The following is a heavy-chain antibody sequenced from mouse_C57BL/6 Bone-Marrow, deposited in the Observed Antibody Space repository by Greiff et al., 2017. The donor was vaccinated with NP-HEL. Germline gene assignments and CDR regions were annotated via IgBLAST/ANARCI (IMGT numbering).Heavy chain of an antibody. Sequence: VQLQQSGPGLAKPSQTLSLTCSVTGYSITSDYWNWIRKFPGNKLEYMGYISYSGSTYYNPSLKSRISITRDTSKNQYYLQLNSVTTEDTATYYCARHRYYGSSYWYFDVWGTGTTVTVSS. CDR2: ISYSGST. CDR1: GYSITSDY. CDR3: ARHRYYGSSYWYFDV. D-gene: IGHD1-1*01. V-gene: IGHV3-8*01. J-gene: IGHJ1*03.